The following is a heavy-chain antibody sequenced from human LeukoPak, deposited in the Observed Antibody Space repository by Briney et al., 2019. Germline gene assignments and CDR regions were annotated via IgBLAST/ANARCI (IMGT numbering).Heavy chain of an antibody. CDR3: AKDSATYGRFDY. D-gene: IGHD3-10*01. V-gene: IGHV3-23*01. Sequence: KTAGSLRLSCAASGFTFTSYGMSWVRQAPGKGLEWVSAISGSGGNTYYSDPVKGRFSISRANSKNTLYLQMNSLRAEDTAVYFCAKDSATYGRFDYWGQGSLVTVSS. J-gene: IGHJ4*02. CDR1: GFTFTSYG. CDR2: ISGSGGNT.